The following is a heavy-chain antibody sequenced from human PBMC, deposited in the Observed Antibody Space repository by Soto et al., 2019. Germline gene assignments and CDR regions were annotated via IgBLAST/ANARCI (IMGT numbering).Heavy chain of an antibody. V-gene: IGHV1-8*01. Sequence: XSVKVACKAAGYPLTSYDVDWVRQSTGQGLEWMGWMNPNSGNTVYAQKFQCRVTMTRNTSISTAYMELSSLRSEDTAVYYCARGTYYYDSSGNNWFDPWGQRTLVTVPS. D-gene: IGHD3-22*01. CDR2: MNPNSGNT. CDR3: ARGTYYYDSSGNNWFDP. CDR1: GYPLTSYD. J-gene: IGHJ5*02.